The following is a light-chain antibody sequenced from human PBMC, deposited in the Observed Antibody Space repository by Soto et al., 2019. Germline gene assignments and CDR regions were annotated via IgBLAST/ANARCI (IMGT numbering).Light chain of an antibody. CDR2: DNR. CDR3: QVWDTSSDHPV. J-gene: IGLJ7*01. V-gene: IGLV3-21*01. Sequence: SYELTQPPSVSVAPGQTASISCGGNNIGIKDVHWYQQQPRQAPVLVIFDNRDLPSGTPERFSGSNSGNTATLTISRVEAGDEADYYCQVWDTSSDHPVFGGGTQLTVL. CDR1: NIGIKD.